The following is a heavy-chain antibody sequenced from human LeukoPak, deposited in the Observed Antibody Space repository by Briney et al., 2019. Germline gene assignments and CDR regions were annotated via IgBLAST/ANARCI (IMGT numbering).Heavy chain of an antibody. CDR3: ARDPIGRPYYMDV. V-gene: IGHV3-48*01. CDR2: ISSSSSTI. CDR1: GFTFSSYS. J-gene: IGHJ6*03. Sequence: PGGSLRLSCAASGFTFSSYSMNWVRQAPGKGLEWVSYISSSSSTIYYADSVKGRFTISRDNAKNSLYLQMNSLRAEDTAVYYCARDPIGRPYYMDVWGKGTTVTISS. D-gene: IGHD3-22*01.